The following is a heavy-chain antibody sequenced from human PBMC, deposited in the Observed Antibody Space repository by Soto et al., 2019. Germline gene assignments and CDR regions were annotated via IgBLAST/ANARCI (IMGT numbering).Heavy chain of an antibody. Sequence: GASVKVSCKASGGTFSSYAISWVRQAPGQGLEWMGGIIPIFGTANYAQKFQGRVTITADESTSTAYMELSSLRSEDTAVYYCATPRGYDSSGYYYVPYNWFDPWCQGTLVTVSS. CDR3: ATPRGYDSSGYYYVPYNWFDP. J-gene: IGHJ5*02. D-gene: IGHD3-22*01. CDR1: GGTFSSYA. V-gene: IGHV1-69*13. CDR2: IIPIFGTA.